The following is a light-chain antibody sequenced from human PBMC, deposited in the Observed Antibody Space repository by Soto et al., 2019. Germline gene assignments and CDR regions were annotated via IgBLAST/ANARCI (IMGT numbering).Light chain of an antibody. CDR1: QSVSSN. J-gene: IGKJ4*01. V-gene: IGKV3-15*01. Sequence: EIVMTQSPATLSLSPGERATLSCRASQSVSSNLAWYQQKPGQAPRLLIYGASTRATGIPARFSGSGSGTEFTLTISSLPSEDFAVYYCQQYNNWPPLTFGGGTKVEIK. CDR2: GAS. CDR3: QQYNNWPPLT.